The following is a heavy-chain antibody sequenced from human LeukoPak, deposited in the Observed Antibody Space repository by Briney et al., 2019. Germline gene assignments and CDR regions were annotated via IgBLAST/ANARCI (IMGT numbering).Heavy chain of an antibody. J-gene: IGHJ4*02. Sequence: ASVKVSCKASGYTFTSYGISWVRQAPGQGLEWMGWISAYNGNTNYAQKLQGRVTMTTDTSTSTAYMELRSLRSDDTAVCYCARDWRTRYDLRFDYWGQGTLVTVSS. V-gene: IGHV1-18*01. CDR1: GYTFTSYG. CDR3: ARDWRTRYDLRFDY. D-gene: IGHD3-3*01. CDR2: ISAYNGNT.